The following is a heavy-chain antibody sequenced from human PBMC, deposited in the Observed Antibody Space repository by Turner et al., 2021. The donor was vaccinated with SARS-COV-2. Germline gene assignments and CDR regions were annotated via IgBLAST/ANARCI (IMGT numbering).Heavy chain of an antibody. D-gene: IGHD2-21*02. J-gene: IGHJ4*02. V-gene: IGHV1-24*01. CDR3: ATGYAYCGGDCSIHY. CDR1: GYTLIEVS. Sequence: QVQLVQSGAEVKKPGASVKRSCKVSGYTLIEVSMHWVRQAPGKGLEWMGGFDPEDGETIAAQKFQGRVTMTEDTSTDTAYMDLSSLRSEDTVVYYCATGYAYCGGDCSIHYWGQGTLVTVSS. CDR2: FDPEDGET.